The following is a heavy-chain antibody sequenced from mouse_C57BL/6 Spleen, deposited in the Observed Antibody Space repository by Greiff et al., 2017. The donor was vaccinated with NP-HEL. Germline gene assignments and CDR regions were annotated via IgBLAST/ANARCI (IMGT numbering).Heavy chain of an antibody. CDR1: GYAFSSSW. D-gene: IGHD4-1*01. V-gene: IGHV1-82*01. CDR2: IYPGDGDT. Sequence: QAQLQQSGPALVKPGASVKISCKASGYAFSSSWMNWVKQRPGKGLEWIGLIYPGDGDTNYNGKFKGKATLTADKSSSTAYMQLSSLTSEDSAVYFCARKLGFDYWGQGTTLTVSS. CDR3: ARKLGFDY. J-gene: IGHJ2*01.